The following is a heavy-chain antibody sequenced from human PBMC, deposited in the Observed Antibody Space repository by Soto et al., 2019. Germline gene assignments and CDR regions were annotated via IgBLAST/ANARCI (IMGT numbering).Heavy chain of an antibody. Sequence: GGSLRLSCAASGFTVSSYYMSWVRQAPGKGLEWVSVIYSGGSTYYADSVKGRFTISRHNSKNTLYLQMNSLRAEDTAVYYCARGRDCGGDCPNWFDPWGQGTLVTVSS. J-gene: IGHJ5*02. CDR1: GFTVSSYY. V-gene: IGHV3-53*04. CDR2: IYSGGST. D-gene: IGHD2-21*02. CDR3: ARGRDCGGDCPNWFDP.